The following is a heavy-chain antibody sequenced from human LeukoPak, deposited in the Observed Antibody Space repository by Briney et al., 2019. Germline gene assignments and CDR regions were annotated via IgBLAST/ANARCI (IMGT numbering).Heavy chain of an antibody. V-gene: IGHV1-18*01. CDR3: AREGYYYDSSGYYWFDP. CDR1: GYTFTSYG. Sequence: ASVKVSCKASGYTFTSYGISWVRQAPGQGLEWMGWISAYNGNANYAQKLRGRVTMTTDTSTSTAYMELRSLRSDDTAVYYCAREGYYYDSSGYYWFDPWGQGTLVTVSS. D-gene: IGHD3-22*01. CDR2: ISAYNGNA. J-gene: IGHJ5*02.